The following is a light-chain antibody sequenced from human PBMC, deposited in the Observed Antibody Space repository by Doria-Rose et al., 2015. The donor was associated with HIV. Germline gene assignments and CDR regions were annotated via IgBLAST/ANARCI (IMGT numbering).Light chain of an antibody. V-gene: IGLV1-47*01. CDR3: SSWDDSLSSVV. Sequence: KLLIYRNDQRHSGVPDRFSGSKSGTSASLAISGLRSEDEADYSCSSWDDSLSSVVFGGGTKLTVL. J-gene: IGLJ2*01. CDR2: RND.